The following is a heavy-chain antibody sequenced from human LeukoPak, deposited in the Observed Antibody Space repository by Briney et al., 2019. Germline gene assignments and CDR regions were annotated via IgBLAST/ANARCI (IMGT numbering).Heavy chain of an antibody. V-gene: IGHV4-59*01. CDR2: IYYSGST. J-gene: IGHJ5*02. D-gene: IGHD3-10*01. Sequence: SETLSLTCTVSGGSISSYYWSWIRQPPGKGLEWIGYIYYSGSTNYNPSLKSRVTISVDTSKNQFSLKLSSVTAADTAVYYRARYRYGSGSYNWFDPWGQGTLVTVSS. CDR1: GGSISSYY. CDR3: ARYRYGSGSYNWFDP.